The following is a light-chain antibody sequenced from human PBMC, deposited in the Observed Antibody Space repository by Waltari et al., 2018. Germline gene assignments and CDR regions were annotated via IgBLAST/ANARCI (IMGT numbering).Light chain of an antibody. V-gene: IGKV3-20*01. Sequence: IVFTQSPAPLSLSTGESATPSCRASQSVSSSYLAWYQQKPGQAPRLLIYGASSRATGIPDRFSGSGSGTDFTLTISRLEPEDFAVYYCQQYGSSPWTFGQGTKVEIK. CDR2: GAS. J-gene: IGKJ1*01. CDR1: QSVSSSY. CDR3: QQYGSSPWT.